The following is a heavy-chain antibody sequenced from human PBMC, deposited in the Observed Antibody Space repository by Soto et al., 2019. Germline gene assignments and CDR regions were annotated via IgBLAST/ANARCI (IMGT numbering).Heavy chain of an antibody. Sequence: QVQLQESGPGLVKPSQTLSLTSTVSGGSVTSVGYYWAWIRQHPGKGLEFIGHLYYSGTTYSNPSLRSRVTISEYTSKNHFSLQLTSVTAADTAVYYCARILDFWSGHGVFDIWGQGTMVTVSS. CDR1: GGSVTSVGYY. D-gene: IGHD3-3*01. J-gene: IGHJ3*02. CDR3: ARILDFWSGHGVFDI. V-gene: IGHV4-31*03. CDR2: LYYSGTT.